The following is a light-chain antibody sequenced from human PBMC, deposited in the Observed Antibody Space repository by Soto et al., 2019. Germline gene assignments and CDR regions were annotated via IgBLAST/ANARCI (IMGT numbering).Light chain of an antibody. CDR3: SSYSSISTYVV. V-gene: IGLV2-14*01. CDR1: SSDVGGYNY. J-gene: IGLJ2*01. Sequence: QSVLTQPASVSGSPGQPITISCTGTSSDVGGYNYVSWYQQHPDKAPKLMIYDVTNRPSGVSNRFSGSKSGNTASLTISGLQAEDEADYYCSSYSSISTYVVFGGGTKVTVL. CDR2: DVT.